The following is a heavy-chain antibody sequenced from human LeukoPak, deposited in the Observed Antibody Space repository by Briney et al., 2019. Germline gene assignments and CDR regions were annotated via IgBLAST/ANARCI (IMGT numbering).Heavy chain of an antibody. J-gene: IGHJ6*02. CDR1: KFTFSSYW. Sequence: PGGSLRLSCAASKFTFSSYWRHWVRQAPGKGLVWVSRISADGSSPTYADSVKGRFTISRDNAKNTLYLQMNSLRAEDTAVYYCARDGGRGYCSGGSCYYSLYGMDVWGQGTTVTVSS. V-gene: IGHV3-74*01. D-gene: IGHD2-15*01. CDR3: ARDGGRGYCSGGSCYYSLYGMDV. CDR2: ISADGSSP.